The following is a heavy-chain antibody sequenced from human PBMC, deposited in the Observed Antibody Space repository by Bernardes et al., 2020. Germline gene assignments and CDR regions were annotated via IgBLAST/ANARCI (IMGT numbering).Heavy chain of an antibody. Sequence: GGSLRLSCSASGFAVTANYMSWVRRAPGKGLEWVSVLYGGGTTYYADSVRGRFTISRDKSKNAVYLQMNSLRAEDTAVYYCARGGATVEFDYWGQGTLVTVSS. CDR2: LYGGGTT. CDR3: ARGGATVEFDY. CDR1: GFAVTANY. D-gene: IGHD4-4*01. V-gene: IGHV3-53*01. J-gene: IGHJ4*02.